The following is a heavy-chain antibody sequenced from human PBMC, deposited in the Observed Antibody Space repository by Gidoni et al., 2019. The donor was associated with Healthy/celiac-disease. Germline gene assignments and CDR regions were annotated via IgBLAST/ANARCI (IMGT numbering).Heavy chain of an antibody. V-gene: IGHV1-2*04. D-gene: IGHD2-15*01. Sequence: QVQLVQSGAEVKKPGASVKVSCKASGYTFTGYYLHWVRQAPGQGLEWMGWINPNSGGTNYAQKFQGWVTMTRDTSISTAYMELSRLRSDDTAVYYCARARGGSATNRGGSWFDPWGQGTLVTVSS. CDR2: INPNSGGT. CDR3: ARARGGSATNRGGSWFDP. J-gene: IGHJ5*02. CDR1: GYTFTGYY.